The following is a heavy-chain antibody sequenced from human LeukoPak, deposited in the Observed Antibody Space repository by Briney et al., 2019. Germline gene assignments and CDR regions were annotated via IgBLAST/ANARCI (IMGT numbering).Heavy chain of an antibody. V-gene: IGHV4-39*07. CDR2: IYYSGST. CDR1: GGSISSSSYY. D-gene: IGHD3-22*01. CDR3: ARDGVTTT. J-gene: IGHJ5*02. Sequence: SETLSLTCTVSGGSISSSSYYWGWIRQPPGKGLEWIGSIYYSGSTYYSPSLKSRVTISVDTSKNQFSLKLSSVTAADTAVYYCARDGVTTTWGQGTLVTVSS.